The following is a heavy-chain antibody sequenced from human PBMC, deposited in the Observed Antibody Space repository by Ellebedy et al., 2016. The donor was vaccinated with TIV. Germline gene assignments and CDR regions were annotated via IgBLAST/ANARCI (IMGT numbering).Heavy chain of an antibody. D-gene: IGHD5/OR15-5a*01. Sequence: ASVKVSXXASGGTFSSYAISWVRQAPGQGLEWMGIINPSGGSTSYAQKFQGRVTMTRDTSTSTVYMELSSLRSEDTAVYYCARDRLPWVYPTSYYFDYWGQGTLVTVSS. J-gene: IGHJ4*02. CDR1: GGTFSSYA. CDR3: ARDRLPWVYPTSYYFDY. V-gene: IGHV1-46*01. CDR2: INPSGGST.